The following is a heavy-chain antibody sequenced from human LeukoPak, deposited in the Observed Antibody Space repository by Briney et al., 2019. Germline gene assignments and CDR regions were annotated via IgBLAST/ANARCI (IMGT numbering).Heavy chain of an antibody. J-gene: IGHJ4*02. CDR1: GGSISSSSYY. CDR3: ARGAPPQN. CDR2: VYYTGAS. Sequence: SETLSLTCTVSGGSISSSSYYWGWISQPPGKGLEWIGSVYYTGASYYNPSLKSRVTISIDTSKKHFSLKLTSVTAADTAVYYCARGAPPQNWGQGTLVTVSS. V-gene: IGHV4-39*07.